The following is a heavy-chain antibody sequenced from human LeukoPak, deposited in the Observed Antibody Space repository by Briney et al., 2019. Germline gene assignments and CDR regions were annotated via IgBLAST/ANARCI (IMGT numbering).Heavy chain of an antibody. V-gene: IGHV4-38-2*02. CDR2: IYHSGST. Sequence: KPSETLSLTCTVSGYSISSGYYWGWIRQPPGKGLEWIGSIYHSGSTYYNPSHKSRVTISVDTSKNQFSLKLSSVTAADTAVYYCARQYYDYVWGSYRLNWFDPWGQGTLVTVSS. D-gene: IGHD3-16*02. J-gene: IGHJ5*02. CDR3: ARQYYDYVWGSYRLNWFDP. CDR1: GYSISSGYY.